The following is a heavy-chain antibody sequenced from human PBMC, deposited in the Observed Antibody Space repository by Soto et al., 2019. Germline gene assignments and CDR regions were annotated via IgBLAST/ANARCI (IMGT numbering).Heavy chain of an antibody. CDR1: GGSISSYY. CDR2: IYYSGST. J-gene: IGHJ4*02. D-gene: IGHD2-21*01. Sequence: SETLSLTCTVSGGSISSYYRSWIRQPPGKGLEWIGYIYYSGSTNYNPSLKSRVTISVDTSKNQFSLKLSSVTAADTAVYYCARLWGWYFDYWGQGTLVTVSS. V-gene: IGHV4-59*01. CDR3: ARLWGWYFDY.